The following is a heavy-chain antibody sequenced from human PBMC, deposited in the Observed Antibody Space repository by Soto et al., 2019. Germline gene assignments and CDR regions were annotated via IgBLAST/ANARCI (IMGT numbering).Heavy chain of an antibody. D-gene: IGHD1-26*01. CDR3: ARVESHIMGQNYFYYMDV. V-gene: IGHV3-7*01. Sequence: GGSLRLSCAASGFTFSTYWMCWVRQATGKGLEWVANIRQDGNEKYYVDSVKGRFTISRDNAKNSVDHQMDSLRVEDTAVYYCARVESHIMGQNYFYYMDVWGKGTTVTVSS. J-gene: IGHJ6*03. CDR1: GFTFSTYW. CDR2: IRQDGNEK.